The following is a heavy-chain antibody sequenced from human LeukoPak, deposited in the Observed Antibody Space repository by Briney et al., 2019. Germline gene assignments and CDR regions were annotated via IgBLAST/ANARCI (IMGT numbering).Heavy chain of an antibody. CDR1: GFTFSSYA. J-gene: IGHJ4*02. D-gene: IGHD3-10*01. CDR3: AKCPMVRGVIIMGPFDY. Sequence: PGGSLRLSCAASGFTFSSYAMSWVRQAPGKGLEWVSAISGSGGSTYYADSVKGRFTISRDNSKNTLYLQMNSLRAEDTAVYYCAKCPMVRGVIIMGPFDYWGQGTLVTVSS. V-gene: IGHV3-23*01. CDR2: ISGSGGST.